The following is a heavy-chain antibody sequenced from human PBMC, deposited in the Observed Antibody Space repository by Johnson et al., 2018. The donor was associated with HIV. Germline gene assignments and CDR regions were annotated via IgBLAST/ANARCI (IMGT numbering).Heavy chain of an antibody. Sequence: QVQLVESGGGVVQPGRSLRLSCAASGFTFSSYAMHWVRQSPGKGLDWVAVISYDASNKYYADSLKGRFTISRDNSKNTLYLQMNSLRAEDTAVYYCARDPYYDFLTGPRDAFDIWGQGTMVTVSS. D-gene: IGHD3-9*01. CDR3: ARDPYYDFLTGPRDAFDI. J-gene: IGHJ3*02. V-gene: IGHV3-30-3*01. CDR2: ISYDASNK. CDR1: GFTFSSYA.